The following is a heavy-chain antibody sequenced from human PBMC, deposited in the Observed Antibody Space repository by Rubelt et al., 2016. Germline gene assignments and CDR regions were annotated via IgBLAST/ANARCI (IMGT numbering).Heavy chain of an antibody. CDR2: IYHSGST. Sequence: QVQLQESGPGLVKPSETLSLTCTVSGYSISSGYYWGWIRQHPGKGLEWIGSIYHSGSTYYNPSLKSGVTISVDTSKNQFSLKLSSVTAADTAVYYCARDPYQLLYDLRPYYFDYWGQGTLVTVSS. CDR3: ARDPYQLLYDLRPYYFDY. V-gene: IGHV4-38-2*02. D-gene: IGHD2-2*02. J-gene: IGHJ4*02. CDR1: GYSISSGYY.